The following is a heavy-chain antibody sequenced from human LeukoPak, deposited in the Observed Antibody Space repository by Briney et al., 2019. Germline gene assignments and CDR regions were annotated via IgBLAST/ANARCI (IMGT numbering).Heavy chain of an antibody. Sequence: GGSLRLSCAASGFTFTSYGMSWARQAPGKGLEWVSTINTSGATTYYADSVKGRFTISRDNSKNTLYLQMNSLRAEDTAVYYCAKDPSYYGSTSNNDYWGQGTLVTVSS. J-gene: IGHJ4*02. CDR1: GFTFTSYG. CDR3: AKDPSYYGSTSNNDY. V-gene: IGHV3-23*01. D-gene: IGHD3-10*01. CDR2: INTSGATT.